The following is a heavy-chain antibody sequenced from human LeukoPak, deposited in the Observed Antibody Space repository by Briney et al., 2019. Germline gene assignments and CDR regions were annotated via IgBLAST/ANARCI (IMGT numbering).Heavy chain of an antibody. CDR2: LEKDGTYK. D-gene: IGHD3-10*01. J-gene: IGHJ4*02. Sequence: PGGSLRLSFEVSGFIFSDYRMNWGRQAPGKGLGWVANLEKDGTYKNYADSVRGRFTISRDNAKNLLFLQMRSLRAEDSALYYCATLSGVPDYWGQGTLVTVSP. CDR1: GFIFSDYR. CDR3: ATLSGVPDY. V-gene: IGHV3-7*01.